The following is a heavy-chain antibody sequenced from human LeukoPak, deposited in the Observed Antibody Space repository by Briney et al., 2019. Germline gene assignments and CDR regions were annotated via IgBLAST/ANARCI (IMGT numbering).Heavy chain of an antibody. J-gene: IGHJ6*02. CDR1: GGSISSYY. CDR3: ARDSTVVPAGIIELNYYYGMDV. D-gene: IGHD2-2*01. Sequence: SETLSLTCTVSGGSISSYYWSWIRQPAGKGLEWIGRIYTSGSTNYNPSLKSRVTMSVDTPKNQFSLKLSSVTAADTAVYYCARDSTVVPAGIIELNYYYGMDVWGQGTTVTVSS. CDR2: IYTSGST. V-gene: IGHV4-4*07.